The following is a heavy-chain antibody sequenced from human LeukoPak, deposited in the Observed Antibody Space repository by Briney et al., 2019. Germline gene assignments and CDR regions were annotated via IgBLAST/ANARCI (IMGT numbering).Heavy chain of an antibody. Sequence: PSETLSLTCAVYGGSFSGYYWRWMRQPPGKGREGIGEIDHSGSTNYNPSLKSRVTVSVDTSKNQFCLQLSSVTAADTAVYYCARTKDFWSGYSLAFDIWGQGTMVTVSS. CDR2: IDHSGST. CDR3: ARTKDFWSGYSLAFDI. CDR1: GGSFSGYY. V-gene: IGHV4-34*01. J-gene: IGHJ3*02. D-gene: IGHD3-3*01.